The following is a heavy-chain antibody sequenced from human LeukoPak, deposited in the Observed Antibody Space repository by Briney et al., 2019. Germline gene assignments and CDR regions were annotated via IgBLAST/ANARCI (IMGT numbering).Heavy chain of an antibody. D-gene: IGHD3-10*01. V-gene: IGHV4-39*01. Sequence: PSETLSLTCTVSGGSISSSSYYWGWIRQPPGKGLEWIGSIYYSGSTYYNPSLKSRVTISVDTSKNQFSLKLSSVTAADTAVYYCARLANMVRFDPWGQGTLVTVSS. CDR2: IYYSGST. CDR1: GGSISSSSYY. J-gene: IGHJ5*02. CDR3: ARLANMVRFDP.